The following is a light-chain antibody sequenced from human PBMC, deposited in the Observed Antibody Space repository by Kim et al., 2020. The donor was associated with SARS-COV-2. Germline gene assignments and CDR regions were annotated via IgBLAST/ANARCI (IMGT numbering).Light chain of an antibody. CDR1: HNIRTQ. Sequence: SASVGARFTITCRAIHNIRTQLAWSQQKPGTAPMLLIYQASSLQSGVPSRFSGTGSGTEFTLTINSLQPDDIATYYCQQYASYWTFGQGTKVDIK. V-gene: IGKV1-5*03. CDR2: QAS. CDR3: QQYASYWT. J-gene: IGKJ1*01.